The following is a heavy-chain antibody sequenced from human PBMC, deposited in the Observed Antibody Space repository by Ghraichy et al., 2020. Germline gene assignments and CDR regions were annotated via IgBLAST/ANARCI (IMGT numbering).Heavy chain of an antibody. CDR1: GGSFSGYF. V-gene: IGHV4-34*01. J-gene: IGHJ4*02. CDR3: ARYSTTVTTLDY. CDR2: INHSGGT. D-gene: IGHD4-17*01. Sequence: SETLSLTCAVYGGSFSGYFWSWIRQPPGKGLEWIGEINHSGGTNYNPSLKSRVTISVDTSKNQFSLKLSSVTAADTAVYYCARYSTTVTTLDYWSQGTLVTVSS.